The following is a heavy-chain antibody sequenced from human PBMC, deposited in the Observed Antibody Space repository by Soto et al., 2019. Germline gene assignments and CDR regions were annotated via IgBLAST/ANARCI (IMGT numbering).Heavy chain of an antibody. CDR3: ARSYIGYYYDSSGPMGYYGMDV. V-gene: IGHV4-31*03. CDR1: GGSISSGGYY. J-gene: IGHJ6*01. D-gene: IGHD3-22*01. Sequence: SETLSLTCTVSGGSISSGGYYWSWIRQHPGKGLEWIGYIYYSGSTYYNPSLKSRVTISVDTSKNQFYLKLSSVTAADTAVYYCARSYIGYYYDSSGPMGYYGMDVWGQGATVTVS. CDR2: IYYSGST.